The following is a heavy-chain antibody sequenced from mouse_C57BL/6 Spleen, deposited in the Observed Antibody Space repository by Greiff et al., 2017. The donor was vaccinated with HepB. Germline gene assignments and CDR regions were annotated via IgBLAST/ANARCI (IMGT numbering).Heavy chain of an antibody. D-gene: IGHD2-13*01. J-gene: IGHJ2*01. CDR3: ARENSSTLVTFDY. CDR1: GYTFTSYW. CDR2: IDPSDSET. V-gene: IGHV1-52*01. Sequence: QVQLQQPGAELVRPGSSVKLSCKASGYTFTSYWMHWVKQRPIQGLEWIGNIDPSDSETHYNQKFKDKATLTVDESSSTAYMQLSSLTSEDSAVYYCARENSSTLVTFDYWGQGTTLTVSS.